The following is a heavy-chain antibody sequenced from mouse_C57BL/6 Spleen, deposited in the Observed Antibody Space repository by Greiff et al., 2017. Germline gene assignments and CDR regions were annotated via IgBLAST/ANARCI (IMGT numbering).Heavy chain of an antibody. Sequence: VQLQQPGAELVMPGASVKLSCKASGYTFTSYWMHWVKQRPGQGLEWIGEIDPSDSYTNYNQKFKGKSTLTVDKYSSPAYMQLSSLTSEDSTVYYCARGAYYYGISLYAMDYWGQGTSVTVSS. D-gene: IGHD1-1*01. CDR2: IDPSDSYT. CDR1: GYTFTSYW. CDR3: ARGAYYYGISLYAMDY. J-gene: IGHJ4*01. V-gene: IGHV1-69*01.